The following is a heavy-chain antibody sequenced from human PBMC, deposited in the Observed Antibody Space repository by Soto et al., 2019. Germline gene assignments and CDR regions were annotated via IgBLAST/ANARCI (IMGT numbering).Heavy chain of an antibody. CDR2: IKQDGSEK. Sequence: GGSLRLSCAASGFTFSSYWMSWVRQAPGKGLEWVANIKQDGSEKYYVDSVKGRFTISRDNAKNSLYLQMNSLRAEDMAVYYCAREVPYYDILTGFDYWGQGTLVTVSS. D-gene: IGHD3-9*01. J-gene: IGHJ4*02. V-gene: IGHV3-7*05. CDR1: GFTFSSYW. CDR3: AREVPYYDILTGFDY.